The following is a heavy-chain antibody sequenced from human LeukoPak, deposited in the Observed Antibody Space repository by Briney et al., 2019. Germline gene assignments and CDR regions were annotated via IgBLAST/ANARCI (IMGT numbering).Heavy chain of an antibody. J-gene: IGHJ4*02. V-gene: IGHV3-30-3*01. CDR3: ARDSIAARQVPFDY. D-gene: IGHD6-6*01. Sequence: GGSLRLSCAASGFTFSSYAMHWVCQAPGKGLEWVAVISYDGSNKYYADSVKGRFTISRDNSKNTLYLQMNSLRAEDTAVYYCARDSIAARQVPFDYWGQGTLVTASS. CDR1: GFTFSSYA. CDR2: ISYDGSNK.